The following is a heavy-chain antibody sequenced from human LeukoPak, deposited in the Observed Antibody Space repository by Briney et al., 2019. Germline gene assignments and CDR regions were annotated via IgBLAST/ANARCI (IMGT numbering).Heavy chain of an antibody. D-gene: IGHD6-13*01. V-gene: IGHV4-59*01. CDR3: TRSRPYSSSWGYYYYGMDV. CDR2: IYYSGST. J-gene: IGHJ6*02. CDR1: GGSISSYY. Sequence: SETLSLTCTVSGGSISSYYWSWIRQPPGKGLEWIGYIYYSGSTNYNPSLKSRVTISVDTSKNQFSLKLNSVTAADTAVYYCTRSRPYSSSWGYYYYGMDVWGQGTTVTVSS.